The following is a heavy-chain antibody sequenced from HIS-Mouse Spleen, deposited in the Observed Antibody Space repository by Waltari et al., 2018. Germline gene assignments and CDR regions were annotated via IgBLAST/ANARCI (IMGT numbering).Heavy chain of an antibody. J-gene: IGHJ2*01. V-gene: IGHV4-39*07. CDR2: IYYSGST. D-gene: IGHD6-13*01. CDR3: AREIPYSSSWYDWYFDL. CDR1: GGSISRSSYS. Sequence: QLQLQESGPALVKPSEPLSPTCTVSGGSISRSSYSCAGLRQPPGKGLEWIGSIYYSGSTYYNPSLKSRVTISVDTSKNQFSLKLSSVTAADTAVYYCAREIPYSSSWYDWYFDLWGRGTLVTVSS.